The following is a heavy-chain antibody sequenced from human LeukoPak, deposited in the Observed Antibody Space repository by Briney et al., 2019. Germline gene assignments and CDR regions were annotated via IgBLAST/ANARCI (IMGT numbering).Heavy chain of an antibody. CDR3: ARLRYYAVDV. J-gene: IGHJ6*02. CDR1: GFTFNTFD. V-gene: IGHV3-48*01. Sequence: GRSLRLSCAASGFTFNTFDMTWVRQAPGKGLECVSYISSGSSTRYYADSVKGRFTISRDNAKSSLFLQMNSLRAEDTAVYFCARLRYYAVDVWGQGTTVIVSS. CDR2: ISSGSSTR.